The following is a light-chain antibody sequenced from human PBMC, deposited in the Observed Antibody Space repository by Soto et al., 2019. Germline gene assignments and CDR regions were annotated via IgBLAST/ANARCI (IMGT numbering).Light chain of an antibody. Sequence: DIQMTQSPSTLSATAGDRVTITCRASQSISSWLAWYQHKPGKAPKLLIYDASNLDSGVPSRFSGSGSGTEITLTISSLQPDDFATYYCQQYNSYSWTFGQGTKVDIK. CDR3: QQYNSYSWT. CDR1: QSISSW. CDR2: DAS. J-gene: IGKJ1*01. V-gene: IGKV1-5*01.